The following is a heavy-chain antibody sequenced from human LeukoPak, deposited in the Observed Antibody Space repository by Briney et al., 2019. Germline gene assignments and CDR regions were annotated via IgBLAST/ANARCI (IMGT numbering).Heavy chain of an antibody. CDR3: AREGGTLDGDYDY. Sequence: SETLSLTCAVSGGSISSGGYSWSWIRQPPGKGLEWIGYIYYSGSTYYNPSLKSRVTISVDTSKNQFSLKLSSVTAADTAVYYCAREGGTLDGDYDYWGQGTLVTVSS. J-gene: IGHJ4*02. CDR1: GGSISSGGYS. V-gene: IGHV4-30-4*07. D-gene: IGHD3/OR15-3a*01. CDR2: IYYSGST.